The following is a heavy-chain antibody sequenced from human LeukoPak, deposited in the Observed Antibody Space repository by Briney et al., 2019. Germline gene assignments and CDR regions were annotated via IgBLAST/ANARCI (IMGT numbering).Heavy chain of an antibody. J-gene: IGHJ3*02. CDR1: GFTYSRCF. Sequence: GGSLRLSCSASGFTYSRCFLHWVRQAPGKGLEYVSVISSNGGSTYYADSVKGRFTISRDNSKNTLYLQMNSLRAEDTAVYYCASRVGRGYSYDNSCDIWGQGTMVTVSS. D-gene: IGHD5-18*01. CDR3: ASRVGRGYSYDNSCDI. CDR2: ISSNGGST. V-gene: IGHV3-64*04.